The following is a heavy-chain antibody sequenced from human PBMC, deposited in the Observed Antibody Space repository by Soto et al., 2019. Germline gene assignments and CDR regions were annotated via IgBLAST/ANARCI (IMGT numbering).Heavy chain of an antibody. CDR3: ARDPPPYYYDSSPNRFDP. CDR2: IIPIFGTA. CDR1: GGTFSSYA. J-gene: IGHJ5*02. V-gene: IGHV1-69*01. D-gene: IGHD3-22*01. Sequence: QVQLVQSGAEVKKPGSSVKVSCKASGGTFSSYAISWVRQAPGQGLEWMGGIIPIFGTANYAQKFQGRVTITGDESTSTAYMELSSLRSEDTAVYYCARDPPPYYYDSSPNRFDPWGQGTLVTVSS.